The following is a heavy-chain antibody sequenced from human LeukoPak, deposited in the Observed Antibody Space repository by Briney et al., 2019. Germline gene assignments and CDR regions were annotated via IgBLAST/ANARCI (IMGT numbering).Heavy chain of an antibody. V-gene: IGHV4-59*11. J-gene: IGHJ5*02. CDR2: IYYSGST. CDR3: ARGLGGNSDYWFDP. CDR1: GFTFSSHS. D-gene: IGHD4-23*01. Sequence: GSLRLSCAASGFTFSSHSMNWVRQAPGKGLEWIGYIYYSGSTNYNPSLKSRVTISVDTSKNQFSLKLSSVTAADTAVYYCARGLGGNSDYWFDPWGQGTLVTVSS.